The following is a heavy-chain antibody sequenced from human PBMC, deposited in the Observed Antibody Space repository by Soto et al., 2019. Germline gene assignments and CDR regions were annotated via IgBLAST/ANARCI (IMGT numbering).Heavy chain of an antibody. J-gene: IGHJ5*02. D-gene: IGHD2-2*01. CDR2: IYYSGST. Sequence: SETLSLTCTVSGGSISGSSYYWGWIRQPPGKGLEWIGSIYYSGSTYYNPSLKSRVTISVDTSKNQFSLKLSSVTAADTAVYYCASHARIGYCSSTSCYFVWFDPWGQGTLVTVSS. CDR1: GGSISGSSYY. V-gene: IGHV4-39*01. CDR3: ASHARIGYCSSTSCYFVWFDP.